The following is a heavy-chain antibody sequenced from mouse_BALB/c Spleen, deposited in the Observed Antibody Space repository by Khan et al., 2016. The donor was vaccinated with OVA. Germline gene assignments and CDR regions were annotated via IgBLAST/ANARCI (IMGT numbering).Heavy chain of an antibody. Sequence: QVQLQQSGAELVRPGASVKMSCKASGYTFTSYTIHWIKLRPGQGLEWIGYINPSNGYTNYNQKFKDKATLTADKSSTTAYMQLSSLTSDDSAVYNCVRDGAYYRYDDWFAYWGQGTLVTVSA. CDR3: VRDGAYYRYDDWFAY. V-gene: IGHV1-4*01. D-gene: IGHD2-14*01. CDR1: GYTFTSYT. J-gene: IGHJ3*01. CDR2: INPSNGYT.